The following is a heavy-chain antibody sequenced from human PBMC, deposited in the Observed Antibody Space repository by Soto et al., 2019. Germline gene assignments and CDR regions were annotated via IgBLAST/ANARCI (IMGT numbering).Heavy chain of an antibody. J-gene: IGHJ4*02. CDR2: ISGSDDST. CDR1: GFTFSSYA. CDR3: AKDRIAMAH. V-gene: IGHV3-23*01. Sequence: HPGGSLRLSCAASGFTFSSYAMSWVRQAPGKGLEWVSVISGSDDSTYYADSVKGRFTISRDNSKNTLYLQMNSLRAEDTAVYYCAKDRIAMAHWGQGTLVIVSS. D-gene: IGHD5-18*01.